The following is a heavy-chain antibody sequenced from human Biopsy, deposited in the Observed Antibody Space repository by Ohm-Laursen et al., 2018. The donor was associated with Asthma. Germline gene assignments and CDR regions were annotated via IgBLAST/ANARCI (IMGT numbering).Heavy chain of an antibody. CDR1: GFSFSESV. Sequence: RSLRLSCSASGFSFSESVMHWVRQAPGKGLEWVAVISYDGSTKYYADSVKGRFTISRDNSKNTLYLQMSSLRAEDTAVYYCASYEVVTSILPLDVWGQGTTVTVS. CDR3: ASYEVVTSILPLDV. CDR2: ISYDGSTK. J-gene: IGHJ6*02. D-gene: IGHD2-21*02. V-gene: IGHV3-30*03.